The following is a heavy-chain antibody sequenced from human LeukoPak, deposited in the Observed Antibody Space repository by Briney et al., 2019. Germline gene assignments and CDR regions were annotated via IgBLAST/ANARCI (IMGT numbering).Heavy chain of an antibody. CDR3: ARDPGGSGWYADY. D-gene: IGHD6-19*01. J-gene: IGHJ4*02. CDR1: GYTFTGYY. V-gene: IGHV1-2*02. Sequence: ASVTVSCKASGYTFTGYYIHWVRQAPGQGLEWMGWISSNTGDTNYAQKFQGRVTMTRDMPISTAYMELTRLRSDDTAVYYCARDPGGSGWYADYWGQGTPVTVSS. CDR2: ISSNTGDT.